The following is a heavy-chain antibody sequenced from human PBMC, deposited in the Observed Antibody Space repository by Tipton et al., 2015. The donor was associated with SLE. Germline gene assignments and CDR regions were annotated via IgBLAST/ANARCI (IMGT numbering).Heavy chain of an antibody. CDR2: TYYRSKWYN. Sequence: GLVKPSQTLSLTCAISGDSVSSNSAAWNWIRQSPSRGLEWLGRTYYRSKWYNYYAVSVKSRITINPDTSKNQFSLQVNSVTPEDTAVYYCARSGGLYYYGSGSYSYYFDYWGQGTLVTVSS. V-gene: IGHV6-1*01. J-gene: IGHJ4*02. CDR3: ARSGGLYYYGSGSYSYYFDY. D-gene: IGHD3-10*01. CDR1: GDSVSSNSAA.